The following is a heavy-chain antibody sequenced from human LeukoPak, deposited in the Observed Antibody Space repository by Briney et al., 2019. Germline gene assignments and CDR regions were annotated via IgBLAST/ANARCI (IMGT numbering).Heavy chain of an antibody. V-gene: IGHV1-8*01. Sequence: GASVKVSCKASGYTFTSYDINWVRQATGQGLEWMGWMNPNSGNTGYAQKFQGRVTMTRNTSISTAYMELSSLRPEDTAVYYCGSGLLLGFGGVAHGMDFLGQGTTVSVSS. J-gene: IGHJ6*02. CDR3: GSGLLLGFGGVAHGMDF. CDR1: GYTFTSYD. CDR2: MNPNSGNT. D-gene: IGHD3-10*01.